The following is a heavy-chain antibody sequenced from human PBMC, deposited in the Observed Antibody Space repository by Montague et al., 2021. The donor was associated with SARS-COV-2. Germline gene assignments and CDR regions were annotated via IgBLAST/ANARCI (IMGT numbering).Heavy chain of an antibody. Sequence: TLSLTCTVSGGSISSGGYYWSWIRQHPGKGLEWIGNIYYSGSTYYNPSLKSRVTISVDTSKNQFSLKLSSVTAADTAVYYCARESQVGQRRSIYYYGMDVWGQGTTVTVSS. CDR1: GGSISSGGYY. V-gene: IGHV4-31*03. CDR2: IYYSGST. D-gene: IGHD6-25*01. CDR3: ARESQVGQRRSIYYYGMDV. J-gene: IGHJ6*02.